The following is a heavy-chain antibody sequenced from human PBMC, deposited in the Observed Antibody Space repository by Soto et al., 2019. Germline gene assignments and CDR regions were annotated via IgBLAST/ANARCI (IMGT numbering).Heavy chain of an antibody. D-gene: IGHD6-13*01. CDR3: ARVLTGSWNWFDP. CDR2: INSDGSRT. J-gene: IGHJ5*02. CDR1: GFTFSSYW. Sequence: EVQLVESGGGLVQPGASQRLSCAASGFTFSSYWMHWVRQAPGKGLVWVSRINSDGSRTNYADSVKGRFTVSRDNAKNTQYLQMNSLRAEDTAVYYCARVLTGSWNWFDPWGQGTLVTVSS. V-gene: IGHV3-74*01.